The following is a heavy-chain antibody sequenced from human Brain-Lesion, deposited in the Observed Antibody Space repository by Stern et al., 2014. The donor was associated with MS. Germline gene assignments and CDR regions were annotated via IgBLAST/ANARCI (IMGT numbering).Heavy chain of an antibody. CDR2: IFPRDSNT. D-gene: IGHD5-12*01. V-gene: IGHV5-51*03. J-gene: IGHJ4*02. CDR3: ARSPATPSGYDRFDY. CDR1: GYLFDDYW. Sequence: VQLVESGAEVKKPGESLKISCEASGYLFDDYWIGWVRQMSGRGLELVAIIFPRDSNTRYSPSVQGQVTISADKSISNAYLQWSSLKASDTAMYYCARSPATPSGYDRFDYWGQGALVTVSS.